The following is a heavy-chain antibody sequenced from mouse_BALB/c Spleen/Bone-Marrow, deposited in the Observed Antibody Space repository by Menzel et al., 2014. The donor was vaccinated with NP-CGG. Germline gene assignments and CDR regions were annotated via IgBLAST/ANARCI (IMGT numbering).Heavy chain of an antibody. CDR3: TTGFAY. J-gene: IGHJ3*01. CDR1: GFTFSNYW. CDR2: IRLKSNNYAT. V-gene: IGHV6-6*02. Sequence: EVQLQQSGGGLVQPGGSMKLSCVASGFTFSNYWMNWVRQSPEKGLEWVAEIRLKSNNYATHYAESVKGRFTISRDDSKSSVYLQMNNLSAEDTGSYYCTTGFAYWGQGTLVTVSA.